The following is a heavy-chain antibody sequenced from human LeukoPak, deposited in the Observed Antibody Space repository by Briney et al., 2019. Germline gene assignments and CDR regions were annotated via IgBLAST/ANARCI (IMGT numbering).Heavy chain of an antibody. Sequence: ASVKVSCKASGYTFTSYGISWVRQAPGQGLEWMGWISAYNGNTNYAQKLQGRVTMTRDTSTSTVYMELSSLRSEDTAVYYCARVLDTVGARDYYYMDVWGKGTTVTISS. CDR2: ISAYNGNT. V-gene: IGHV1-18*01. CDR3: ARVLDTVGARDYYYMDV. J-gene: IGHJ6*03. D-gene: IGHD1-26*01. CDR1: GYTFTSYG.